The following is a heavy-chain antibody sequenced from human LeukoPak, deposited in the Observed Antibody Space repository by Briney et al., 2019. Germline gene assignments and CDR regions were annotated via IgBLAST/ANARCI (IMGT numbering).Heavy chain of an antibody. V-gene: IGHV4-59*01. Sequence: SGGSIXSYYWSWIRQSPGKGLECIGYIHYTGSTNYNPSLKSRVTISVETSKNQFSLKLKSVTAADTAVYYCARGGYYGSGNDFRFDPWGQGTLVTVSS. CDR3: ARGGYYGSGNDFRFDP. J-gene: IGHJ5*02. CDR2: IHYTGST. D-gene: IGHD3-10*01. CDR1: GGSIXSYY.